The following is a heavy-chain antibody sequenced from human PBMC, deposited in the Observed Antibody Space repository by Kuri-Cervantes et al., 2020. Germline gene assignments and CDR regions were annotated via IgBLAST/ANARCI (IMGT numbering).Heavy chain of an antibody. V-gene: IGHV3-7*01. CDR2: IKQDGSEK. CDR3: ARNLVGAANFDY. Sequence: GESLKIFCAASGFTFSSYWMSWVRQAPGKGLEWVANIKQDGSEKYYVDSVKGRFTISRDNAKNSLYLQMNSLRDEGTAVYYCARNLVGAANFDYWGQGTLVTVSS. D-gene: IGHD1-26*01. CDR1: GFTFSSYW. J-gene: IGHJ4*02.